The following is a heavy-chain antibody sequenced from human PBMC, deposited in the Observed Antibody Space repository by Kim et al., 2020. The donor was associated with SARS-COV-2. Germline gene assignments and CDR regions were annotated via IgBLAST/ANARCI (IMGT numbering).Heavy chain of an antibody. V-gene: IGHV1-3*01. D-gene: IGHD4-17*01. Sequence: ASVKVSCKASGYTFTSYAMHWVRQAPGQRLEWMGWINAGNGNTKYSQKFQGRVTITRDTSASTAYMELGSLGSEDTAVYYCARDAVDYGDYGAYGMDVWGQGTTVTVSS. J-gene: IGHJ6*02. CDR2: INAGNGNT. CDR1: GYTFTSYA. CDR3: ARDAVDYGDYGAYGMDV.